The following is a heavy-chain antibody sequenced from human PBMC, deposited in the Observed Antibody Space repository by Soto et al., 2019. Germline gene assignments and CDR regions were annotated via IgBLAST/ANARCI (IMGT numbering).Heavy chain of an antibody. CDR2: ISAYNGNT. Sequence: ASVKVSCKASGYTFTSYGISWVRQAPGQGLEWMGWISAYNGNTNYAQKLQGRVTMTTDTSTSTAYMELRSLRSGDTAVYYCARDPAREYSSGWYPYTYYGMDGWGQVTTVTVSS. CDR1: GYTFTSYG. CDR3: ARDPAREYSSGWYPYTYYGMDG. D-gene: IGHD6-13*01. J-gene: IGHJ6*02. V-gene: IGHV1-18*04.